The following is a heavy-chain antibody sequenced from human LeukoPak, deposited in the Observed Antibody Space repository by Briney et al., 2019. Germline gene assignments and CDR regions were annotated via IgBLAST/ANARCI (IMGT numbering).Heavy chain of an antibody. D-gene: IGHD3-9*01. J-gene: IGHJ6*02. CDR1: GFTFSSYW. V-gene: IGHV3-74*01. CDR2: INSDGSST. CDR3: ARPYDYDWFSPFGLYYYGMDV. Sequence: PGGSLRLSCAASGFTFSSYWMHWVRQAPGKGLVWVSRINSDGSSTSYADSVKGRFTISRDNAKNTLYLQMNSLRAEDTAVYYCARPYDYDWFSPFGLYYYGMDVWGQGTTVTVSS.